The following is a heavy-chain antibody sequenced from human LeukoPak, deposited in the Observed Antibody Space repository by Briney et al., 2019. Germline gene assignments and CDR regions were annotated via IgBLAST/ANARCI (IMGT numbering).Heavy chain of an antibody. D-gene: IGHD3-9*01. J-gene: IGHJ6*03. CDR3: ARAKGVLRYFDWPLRYYMDV. CDR2: MNPNSGNT. Sequence: ASVKVSCKASGYTFTSYDINWVRQATGQGLEWMGWMNPNSGNTGYAQKFQGRVTMTRNTSISTAYMELSSLRSEDTAVYYCARAKGVLRYFDWPLRYYMDVWGKGTTVTVSS. V-gene: IGHV1-8*01. CDR1: GYTFTSYD.